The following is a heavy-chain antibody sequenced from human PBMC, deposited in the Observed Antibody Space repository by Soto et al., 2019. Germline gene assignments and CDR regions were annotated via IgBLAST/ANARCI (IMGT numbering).Heavy chain of an antibody. V-gene: IGHV3-30*18. D-gene: IGHD5-12*01. Sequence: QVQLVESGGGVVQPARSLRLSCAASGFTFNSYGMHWVRQAPGKGLEWVAVISFDGTNKYYADSVKGRITISRDNSKNTLYLHMSSLRADDTAVYYCAEAQAGGYSGYTFDFWGQGTLVTVSS. CDR3: AEAQAGGYSGYTFDF. CDR1: GFTFNSYG. CDR2: ISFDGTNK. J-gene: IGHJ4*02.